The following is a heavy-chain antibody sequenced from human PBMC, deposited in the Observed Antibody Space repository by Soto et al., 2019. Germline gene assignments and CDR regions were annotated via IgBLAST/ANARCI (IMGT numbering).Heavy chain of an antibody. CDR3: ARDEDYYDSSGYLAFDI. CDR2: ISSSGSTI. V-gene: IGHV3-11*01. Sequence: GWSLRLCCAASGFTFSDYYMSWIRQAPGKGLEWVSYISSSGSTIYYADSVKGRFTISRDNAKNSLYLQMNSLRAEDTAVYYCARDEDYYDSSGYLAFDIWGQGTMVTVSS. CDR1: GFTFSDYY. D-gene: IGHD3-22*01. J-gene: IGHJ3*02.